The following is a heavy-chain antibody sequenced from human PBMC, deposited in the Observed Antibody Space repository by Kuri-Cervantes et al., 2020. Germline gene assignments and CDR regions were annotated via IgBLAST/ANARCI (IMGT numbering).Heavy chain of an antibody. CDR3: AKEGDSRGGAFDI. CDR1: GFTFSSYW. V-gene: IGHV3-74*01. J-gene: IGHJ3*02. Sequence: GESLKISCAASGFTFSSYWMHWVRQAPGKGLVWVSRINSDGSSTSYADSVKGRFTISRDNSKNTLYLQMNSLRTEDTAVYYCAKEGDSRGGAFDIWGQGTMVTVSS. CDR2: INSDGSST. D-gene: IGHD3-16*01.